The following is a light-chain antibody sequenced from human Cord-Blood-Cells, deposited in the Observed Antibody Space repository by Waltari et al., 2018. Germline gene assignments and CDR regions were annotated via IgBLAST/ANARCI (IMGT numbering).Light chain of an antibody. Sequence: DFVMTQSPLSLPVTPGQRSSISCRSSQSILHSNGYNYLDWYLQKPGQSPQLLIYLGSNRASGVPDRFSGSGSGTDFTLKISRVEAEDVGVYYCMQALQTPPTFGQGTKVEIK. V-gene: IGKV2-28*01. CDR3: MQALQTPPT. CDR1: QSILHSNGYNY. J-gene: IGKJ1*01. CDR2: LGS.